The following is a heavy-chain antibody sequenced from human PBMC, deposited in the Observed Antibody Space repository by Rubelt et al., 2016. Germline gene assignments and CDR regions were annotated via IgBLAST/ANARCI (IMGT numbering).Heavy chain of an antibody. Sequence: QVQLVQSGAEVKKPGSSVKVSCKASGGTFSSYAISWVRQAPGQGLEWMGRIIPILGIANYAQKFRGRVTITADKSTSTAYMGLCGLRSEEPAVSYCARSLPNPFGIEARHYYYYYGTDVWGQGTTVTVSS. CDR2: IIPILGIA. CDR3: ARSLPNPFGIEARHYYYYYGTDV. J-gene: IGHJ6*02. CDR1: GGTFSSYA. V-gene: IGHV1-69*04. D-gene: IGHD6-6*01.